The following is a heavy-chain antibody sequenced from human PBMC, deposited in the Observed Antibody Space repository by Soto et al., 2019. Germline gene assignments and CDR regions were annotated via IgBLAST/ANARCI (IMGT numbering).Heavy chain of an antibody. CDR1: GFTFDDYA. Sequence: EVQLVEFGGGLEQPGRSLRLSCAASGFTFDDYAMHWVRQTPGKGPEWVSGISWNSINMDYADSVKGRFTISRDNAKNFLYLQMNSLRAEDTALYYCAASRSYCLDYWGQGTLVTVSS. D-gene: IGHD3-10*01. V-gene: IGHV3-9*01. J-gene: IGHJ4*02. CDR2: ISWNSINM. CDR3: AASRSYCLDY.